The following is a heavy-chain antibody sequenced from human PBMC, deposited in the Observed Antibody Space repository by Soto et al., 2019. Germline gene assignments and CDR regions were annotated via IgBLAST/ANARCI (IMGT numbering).Heavy chain of an antibody. CDR2: ISGSGGST. CDR1: GFTFSSYG. CDR3: AKVTVDTVMVPRAGGPGNYYYSGMEV. Sequence: GRFMRLSSAAAGFTFSSYGMSWVRQAQGKGLEWVSAISGSGGSTYYADSVKGRFTISRDNSKNTLYLQMNSLRAEDTAVYYCAKVTVDTVMVPRAGGPGNYYYSGMEVWGQGTTVTSP. D-gene: IGHD5-18*01. J-gene: IGHJ6*02. V-gene: IGHV3-23*01.